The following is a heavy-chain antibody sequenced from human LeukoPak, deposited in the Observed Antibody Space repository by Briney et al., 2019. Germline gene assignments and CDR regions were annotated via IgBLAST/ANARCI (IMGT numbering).Heavy chain of an antibody. CDR1: GFTFSSYA. D-gene: IGHD6-19*01. V-gene: IGHV3-30-3*01. J-gene: IGHJ4*02. CDR2: ISYDGSNK. CDR3: AREHSGWYEYYFDY. Sequence: PGRSLRLSCAASGFTFSSYAMHWVRQAPGKGLEWVAVISYDGSNKYYADSVKGRFTISRDNSKNTLYLQMNSLRAEDTAVYYCAREHSGWYEYYFDYWSQGTLVTVSS.